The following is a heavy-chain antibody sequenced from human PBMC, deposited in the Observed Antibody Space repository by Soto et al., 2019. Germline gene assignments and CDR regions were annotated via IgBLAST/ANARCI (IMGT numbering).Heavy chain of an antibody. J-gene: IGHJ6*02. CDR3: AKDMGRLEPDLGSYGMDV. CDR2: ISWNSGSI. CDR1: GFTFDDYA. V-gene: IGHV3-9*01. Sequence: EVQLVESGGGLVQPGRSLRLSCAASGFTFDDYAMHWVRQAPGKGLEWVSGISWNSGSIGYADSVKGRFTISRDNAKNSLYLQRNSLRAEDTALYYCAKDMGRLEPDLGSYGMDVWGQGTTVTVSS. D-gene: IGHD1-1*01.